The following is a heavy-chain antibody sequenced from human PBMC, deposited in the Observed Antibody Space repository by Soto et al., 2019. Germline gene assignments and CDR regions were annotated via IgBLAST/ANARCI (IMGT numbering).Heavy chain of an antibody. Sequence: SETLSLICTVSGGSITSYYWSWIRKPPGKGLEWIGYIYYSGYTNYNPSLKSRVIISVDTSKNQVSLKLTSVTAADTAVYYCARDHEYFQHWGQGTLVTVSS. CDR3: ARDHEYFQH. CDR1: GGSITSYY. V-gene: IGHV4-59*01. CDR2: IYYSGYT. J-gene: IGHJ1*01.